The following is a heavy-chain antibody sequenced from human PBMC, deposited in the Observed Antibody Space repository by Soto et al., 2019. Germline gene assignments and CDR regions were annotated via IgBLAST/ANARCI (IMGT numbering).Heavy chain of an antibody. D-gene: IGHD3-22*01. V-gene: IGHV1-69*06. CDR2: INPIFGTA. CDR3: ARNSSGYYYFDY. Sequence: GASVKVSCKASGGTFSSYAISWVRQAPGQGLEWMGGINPIFGTANYAQKFQGRVTITADKSTSTAYMELSSLRSEDTAVYYCARNSSGYYYFDYWGQGTLVTVSS. CDR1: GGTFSSYA. J-gene: IGHJ4*02.